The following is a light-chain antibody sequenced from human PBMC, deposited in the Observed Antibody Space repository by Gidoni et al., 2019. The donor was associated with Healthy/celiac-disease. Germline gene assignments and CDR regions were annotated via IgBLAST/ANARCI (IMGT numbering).Light chain of an antibody. CDR1: SSNIGAGYD. J-gene: IGLJ2*01. Sequence: QSVLTQPPSVSGAPGQRVTISCTGSSSNIGAGYDVHWYQQLPGTAPKLLIYGNSNRPSGVPDRFSGSKSGTSASLAITGLQAEDEADHYCQSYDSSLSAEGVFGGGTKLTVL. CDR3: QSYDSSLSAEGV. V-gene: IGLV1-40*01. CDR2: GNS.